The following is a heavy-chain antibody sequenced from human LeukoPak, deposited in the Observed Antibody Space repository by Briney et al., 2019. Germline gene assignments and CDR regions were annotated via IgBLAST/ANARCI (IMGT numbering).Heavy chain of an antibody. CDR1: GGSFSGYY. V-gene: IGHV4-39*01. CDR3: ARHNSGYSSGWFSDY. D-gene: IGHD6-19*01. CDR2: IYYSGST. J-gene: IGHJ4*02. Sequence: SETLSLTCAVYGGSFSGYYWGWIRQPPGKGLEWIGSIYYSGSTYYNPSLKSRVTISVDTSKNQFSLKLSSVTAADTAVYYCARHNSGYSSGWFSDYWGQGTLVTVSS.